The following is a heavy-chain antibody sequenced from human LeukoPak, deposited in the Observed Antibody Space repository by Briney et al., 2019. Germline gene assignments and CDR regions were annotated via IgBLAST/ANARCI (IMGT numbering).Heavy chain of an antibody. D-gene: IGHD3-10*01. Sequence: ASVKVSCKASGYTYTSYDINWVRQATGQGLEWMGWMNPNSGNTGYAQKFQGRVTMTRNTSISTAYMELSSLRSEDTAVYYCARPGSGSYHYENFDYWGQGTLVTVSS. V-gene: IGHV1-8*01. J-gene: IGHJ4*02. CDR3: ARPGSGSYHYENFDY. CDR1: GYTYTSYD. CDR2: MNPNSGNT.